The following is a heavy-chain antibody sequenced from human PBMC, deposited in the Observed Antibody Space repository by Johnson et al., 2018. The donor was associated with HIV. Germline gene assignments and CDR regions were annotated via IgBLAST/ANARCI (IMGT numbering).Heavy chain of an antibody. CDR3: ARAGSGYYGSSFDI. CDR2: LKSNFNGGTT. J-gene: IGHJ3*02. Sequence: VQLVESGGGLVKSGGSLRLSCAASGLTFKNVWMCWVRQAPGKGLEWVGRLKSNFNGGTTDYAAPVKGRFTISRYDSKNTLYLQMNSLRAEDSAVYYCARAGSGYYGSSFDIWGQGTTLTVSS. V-gene: IGHV3-15*01. D-gene: IGHD5-12*01. CDR1: GLTFKNVW.